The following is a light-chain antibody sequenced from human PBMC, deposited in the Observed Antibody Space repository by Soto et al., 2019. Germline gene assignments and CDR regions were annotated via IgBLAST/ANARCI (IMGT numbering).Light chain of an antibody. CDR3: QQYGSSSWT. CDR1: QSVRSSS. Sequence: EVVLTQSPGTLSLSPGERATLSCRASQSVRSSSLAWYQQKPGQAPRLLIYGASSRATGIPDRFSRSGSGTDFTLTISRLEPEDSAVYYCQQYGSSSWTFGQGTRVEIK. J-gene: IGKJ1*01. V-gene: IGKV3-20*01. CDR2: GAS.